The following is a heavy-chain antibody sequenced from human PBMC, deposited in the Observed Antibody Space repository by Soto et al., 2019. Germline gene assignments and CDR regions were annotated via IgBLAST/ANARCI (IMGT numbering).Heavy chain of an antibody. CDR1: GASISSYY. CDR3: AKLKYTVLNPLDI. D-gene: IGHD4-17*01. CDR2: MYSSGGT. V-gene: IGHV4-59*01. J-gene: IGHJ6*02. Sequence: SETLSLTCSVSGASISSYYWSWIRQSPGKGLELIGCMYSSGGTNYNPALKSRITISRDTSKNQLSLKLTSVTAADTAVYFCAKLKYTVLNPLDIWGQGTMVTVYS.